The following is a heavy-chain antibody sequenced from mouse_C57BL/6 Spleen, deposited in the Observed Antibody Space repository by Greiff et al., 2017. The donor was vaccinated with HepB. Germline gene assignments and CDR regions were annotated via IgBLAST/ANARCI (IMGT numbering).Heavy chain of an antibody. CDR1: GYTFTSYW. Sequence: VQVVESGAELVKPGASVKLSCKASGYTFTSYWMQWVKQRPGQGLEWIGEIDPSDSYTNYNQKFKGKATLTVDTSSSTAYMQLSSLTSEDSAVYYCAIYYSNYYYAMDYWGQGTSVTVSS. J-gene: IGHJ4*01. D-gene: IGHD2-5*01. CDR3: AIYYSNYYYAMDY. CDR2: IDPSDSYT. V-gene: IGHV1-50*01.